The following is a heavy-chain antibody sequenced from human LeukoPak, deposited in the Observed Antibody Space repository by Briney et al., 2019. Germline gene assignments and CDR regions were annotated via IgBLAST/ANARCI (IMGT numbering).Heavy chain of an antibody. J-gene: IGHJ4*02. Sequence: PSETLSLTCTVSGGSISSYYWSWIRQPPGKGLEWTGYINYSGSTNYNPSLKSRVTISVDTSKNQFSLKLSSVTAADTAVYYCARSSLGYCGSSSCFPYYIDYWGQGILVTASS. CDR3: ARSSLGYCGSSSCFPYYIDY. V-gene: IGHV4-59*01. CDR2: INYSGST. D-gene: IGHD2-2*01. CDR1: GGSISSYY.